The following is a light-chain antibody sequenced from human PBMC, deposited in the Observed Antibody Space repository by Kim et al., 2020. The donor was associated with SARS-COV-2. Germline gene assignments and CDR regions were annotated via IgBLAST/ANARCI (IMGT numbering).Light chain of an antibody. J-gene: IGLJ1*01. CDR2: DVN. CDR3: CSYTGSYTYV. V-gene: IGLV2-11*01. Sequence: QSALTQPRSVSGSPGQSITISCSGTSSDVGGYNHVSWYQQHPGKVPKLMLYDVNKRPSGVPDRFSGYKSGNTASLTISGLQAEDEADYYCCSYTGSYTYVFGTGTEVTVL. CDR1: SSDVGGYNH.